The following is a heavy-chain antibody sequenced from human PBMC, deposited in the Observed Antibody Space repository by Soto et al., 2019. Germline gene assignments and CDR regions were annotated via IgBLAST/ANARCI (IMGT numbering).Heavy chain of an antibody. CDR1: GFTFSSYS. CDR2: ISSSSSTI. D-gene: IGHD6-13*01. J-gene: IGHJ4*02. Sequence: EVQLVESGGGLVQPGGSLRLSCAASGFTFSSYSMNWVRQAPGKGLEWVSYISSSSSTIYYADSVKGRFTISRDNAKNSLYLQMNSLRDEDTAVYYCARDSSSWKVYSFDYWGQGPLVPVSS. CDR3: ARDSSSWKVYSFDY. V-gene: IGHV3-48*02.